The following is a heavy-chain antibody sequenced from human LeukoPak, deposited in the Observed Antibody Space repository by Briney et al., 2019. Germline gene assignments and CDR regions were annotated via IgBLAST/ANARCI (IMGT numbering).Heavy chain of an antibody. J-gene: IGHJ4*02. Sequence: GGSLRLSCAASGFTFNIYSMNWVRQAPGKGLEWVSYISSSSSTIYYADSVKGRFTVSRDNARNSLYLRMNSLRAEDTAVYYCASRDGYRLFAYWGQGTLVTVSS. V-gene: IGHV3-48*01. D-gene: IGHD5-24*01. CDR2: ISSSSSTI. CDR1: GFTFNIYS. CDR3: ASRDGYRLFAY.